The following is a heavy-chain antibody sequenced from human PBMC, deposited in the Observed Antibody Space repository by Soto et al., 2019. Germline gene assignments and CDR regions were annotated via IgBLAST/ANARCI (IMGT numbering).Heavy chain of an antibody. CDR1: GGTFSSYA. D-gene: IGHD3-10*01. CDR3: ARDSLLWFGHSTYYFDY. J-gene: IGHJ4*02. CDR2: IIPIFGTA. V-gene: IGHV1-69*01. Sequence: QVQLVQSGAEVKKPGSSVKVSCKASGGTFSSYAISWVRQAPGQGLEWMGGIIPIFGTANYAQKFQGRVTIPADESTSTAHMELSSLRSEDTAVYYCARDSLLWFGHSTYYFDYWGQGTLVTVSS.